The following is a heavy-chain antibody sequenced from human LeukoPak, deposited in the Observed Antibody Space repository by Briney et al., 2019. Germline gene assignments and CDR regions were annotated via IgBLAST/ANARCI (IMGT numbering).Heavy chain of an antibody. Sequence: GGSLRLSCAASGFTVSSNYMSWVRQAPGKGLEWVSVIYSAGSTYYADSVKGRFTISRDNSKNTLYLQMNSLRAEDTAVYYCAKDIYSRYYYDSSGYGSDYWGQGTLVTVSS. D-gene: IGHD3-22*01. V-gene: IGHV3-53*01. CDR1: GFTVSSNY. CDR2: IYSAGST. J-gene: IGHJ4*02. CDR3: AKDIYSRYYYDSSGYGSDY.